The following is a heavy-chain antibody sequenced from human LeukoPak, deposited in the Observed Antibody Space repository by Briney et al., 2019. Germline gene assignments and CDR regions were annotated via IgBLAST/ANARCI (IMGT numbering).Heavy chain of an antibody. CDR1: GGTFSSYA. D-gene: IGHD3-22*01. J-gene: IGHJ4*02. CDR3: ARDHHYYDSSGYPGLFDY. Sequence: SVKVSCKASGGTFSSYAISWVRQAPGQGLEWMGRIIPIFGTANYAQKFQGRVTITTDESTSTAYMELSSLRSEDTAVYYCARDHHYYDSSGYPGLFDYWGQGTLVTVSS. V-gene: IGHV1-69*05. CDR2: IIPIFGTA.